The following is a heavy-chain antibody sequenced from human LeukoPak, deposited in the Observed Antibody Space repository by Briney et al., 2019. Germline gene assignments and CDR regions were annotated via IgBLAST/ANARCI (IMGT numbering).Heavy chain of an antibody. J-gene: IGHJ4*02. CDR1: GGSISSGSYY. Sequence: SQTLSLTCTVSGGSISSGSYYWTWTRQPAGMGLEWIGRIYSSGRTNYNPSLKSRLTLSVDTSKNQFSLQLSSVTAADTAVYYCARDRARSYYFDLWGQGTLVTVSS. V-gene: IGHV4-61*02. CDR3: ARDRARSYYFDL. D-gene: IGHD3-10*01. CDR2: IYSSGRT.